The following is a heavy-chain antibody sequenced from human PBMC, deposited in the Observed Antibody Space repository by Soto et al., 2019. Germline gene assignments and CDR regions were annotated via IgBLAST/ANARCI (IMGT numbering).Heavy chain of an antibody. CDR2: IYYRGSA. D-gene: IGHD2-21*01. Sequence: SETLSLACTVSGGSISSYYWSWIRQPPGKGLEWIGRIYYRGSANYNPSLKSRVTISVDTSKNQFSLKLSSVTAADTAVYYCARDWGGSGGGYYGMDVWGQGTTVTVSS. CDR3: ARDWGGSGGGYYGMDV. CDR1: GGSISSYY. V-gene: IGHV4-59*01. J-gene: IGHJ6*02.